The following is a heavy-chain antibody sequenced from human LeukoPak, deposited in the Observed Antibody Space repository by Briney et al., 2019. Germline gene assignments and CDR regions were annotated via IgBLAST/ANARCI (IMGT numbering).Heavy chain of an antibody. D-gene: IGHD5-18*01. Sequence: ASVKVSCKVSGYTLTELSMHWVRQAPGKGLEWMGGFDPEDGETIYAQKFQGRVTMTEDTSTDTAYMELSSLRAEDTAVYYCAKSGGYSYGYYFDCWGQGILVTVSS. J-gene: IGHJ4*02. CDR3: AKSGGYSYGYYFDC. CDR1: GYTLTELS. V-gene: IGHV1-24*01. CDR2: FDPEDGET.